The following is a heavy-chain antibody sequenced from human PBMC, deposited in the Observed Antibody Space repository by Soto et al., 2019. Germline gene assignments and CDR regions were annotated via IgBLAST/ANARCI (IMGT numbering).Heavy chain of an antibody. D-gene: IGHD2-21*02. CDR3: ARGGHCGGDCYSLRDDAFDI. CDR1: GGTFSSYA. CDR2: IIPIFGTA. J-gene: IGHJ3*02. Sequence: ASVKVSCKASGGTFSSYAISWVRQAPGQGLEWMGGIIPIFGTANYAQKFQGRVTITADESTSTAYMELSSLRSEDTAVYYCARGGHCGGDCYSLRDDAFDIWGQGTMVTVSS. V-gene: IGHV1-69*13.